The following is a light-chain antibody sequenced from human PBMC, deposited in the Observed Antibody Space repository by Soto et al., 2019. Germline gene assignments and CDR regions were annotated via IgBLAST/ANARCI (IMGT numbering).Light chain of an antibody. CDR3: QQYSTYTPRT. J-gene: IGKJ1*01. V-gene: IGKV1-5*01. CDR2: HAS. Sequence: DIQMTQSPSTLPASVGDRVTITCRASQSISNWLAWDQQKPGTAPKLLIYHASTLESGVPSRFSGSGSGTEFTLTISSLQPDDFATYYCQQYSTYTPRTFGQGTKVDIK. CDR1: QSISNW.